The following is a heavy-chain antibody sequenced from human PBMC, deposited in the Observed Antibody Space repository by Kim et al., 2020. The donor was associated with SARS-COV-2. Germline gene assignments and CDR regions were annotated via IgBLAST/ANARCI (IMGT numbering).Heavy chain of an antibody. CDR1: GYTFTSYD. CDR3: ASRLSGYYDSSGSPRNNWFDP. J-gene: IGHJ5*02. Sequence: ASVKVSCKASGYTFTSYDINWVRQATGQGLEWMGWMNPNSGNTGYAQKFQGRVTMTRNTSISTAYMELSSLRSEDTAVYYCASRLSGYYDSSGSPRNNWFDPWGQGTLVTVSS. D-gene: IGHD3-22*01. V-gene: IGHV1-8*01. CDR2: MNPNSGNT.